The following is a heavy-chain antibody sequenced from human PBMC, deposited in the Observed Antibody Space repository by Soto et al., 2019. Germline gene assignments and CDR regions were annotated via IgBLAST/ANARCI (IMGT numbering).Heavy chain of an antibody. D-gene: IGHD3-22*01. CDR1: GFTFSSYS. J-gene: IGHJ4*02. CDR3: ARVSHPYDSSGFDY. V-gene: IGHV3-21*01. CDR2: ISSSSSYI. Sequence: KPGGSLRLSCAASGFTFSSYSMNWVRQAPGKGLEWVSSISSSSSYIYYADSVKGRFTISRDNAKNSLYLQMNSLRAEDTAVYYCARVSHPYDSSGFDYWGQGTLVTVSS.